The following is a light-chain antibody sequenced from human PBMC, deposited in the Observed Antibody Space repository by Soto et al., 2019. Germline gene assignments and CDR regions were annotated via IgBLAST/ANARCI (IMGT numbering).Light chain of an antibody. CDR2: AAS. V-gene: IGKV1-39*01. Sequence: DIQITQSPASVSSSVVERFAITCRASQSISSYLNWYQQKPGKAPKLLIYAASSLQSGVPSRFSGSGSGTDFTLTISSLQPEDFATYYCQQSYSTPTFGQGTKVDIK. CDR3: QQSYSTPT. J-gene: IGKJ1*01. CDR1: QSISSY.